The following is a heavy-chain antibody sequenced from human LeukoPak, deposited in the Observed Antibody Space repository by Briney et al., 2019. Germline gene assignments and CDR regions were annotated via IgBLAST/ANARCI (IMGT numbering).Heavy chain of an antibody. CDR2: INHSGST. V-gene: IGHV4-34*01. Sequence: SETLSLTCAVYGGSFSGYYWSWIRQPPGKGLEWIGEINHSGSTNYNPSLKSRVTISVDTSKNQFSLKLSSVTAADTAVYYCARTSSDGGSPHDAFDIWGQGTMVTVSS. D-gene: IGHD3-16*01. J-gene: IGHJ3*02. CDR3: ARTSSDGGSPHDAFDI. CDR1: GGSFSGYY.